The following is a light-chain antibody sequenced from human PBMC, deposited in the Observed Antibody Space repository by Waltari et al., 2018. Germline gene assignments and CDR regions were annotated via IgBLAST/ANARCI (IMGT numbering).Light chain of an antibody. CDR3: AAWDDSLIGRV. CDR2: ANY. V-gene: IGLV1-44*01. CDR1: STNIGSSA. Sequence: HSVLTQPPLSSATRRQTGTVRCSRSSTNIGSSAVTWYQQFPGTAPKVLVFANYHRPSGVPNRFSASKSGTSASLVISGLQSEDEGDYFCAAWDDSLIGRVFGGGTTLTVL. J-gene: IGLJ3*02.